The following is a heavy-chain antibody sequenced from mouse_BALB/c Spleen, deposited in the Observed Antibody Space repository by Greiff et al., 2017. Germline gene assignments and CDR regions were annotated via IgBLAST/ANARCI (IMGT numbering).Heavy chain of an antibody. CDR2: ISSGSSTI. Sequence: EVQVVESGGGLVQPGGSRKLSCAASGFTFSSFGMHWVRQAPEKGLEWVAYISSGSSTIYYADTVKGRFTISRDNPKNTLFLQMNSLRSEDTPMYYCAREGSGFAYWGQGTLVTVSA. V-gene: IGHV5-17*02. CDR3: AREGSGFAY. CDR1: GFTFSSFG. D-gene: IGHD1-3*01. J-gene: IGHJ3*01.